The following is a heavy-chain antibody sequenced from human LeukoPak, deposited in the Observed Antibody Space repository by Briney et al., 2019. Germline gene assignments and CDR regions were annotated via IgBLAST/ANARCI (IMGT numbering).Heavy chain of an antibody. D-gene: IGHD2-2*01. CDR1: GFTVSSNY. J-gene: IGHJ6*02. Sequence: PGGSLRLSCAASGFTVSSNYMSWVRQAPGKGLEWVSVIYSGGSTYYADSVKGRFTISRDNSKNTLYLQMNSLGAEDTAVYYCARDRLYCSSTSCYWGYYYYGMDVWGQGTTVTVSS. CDR3: ARDRLYCSSTSCYWGYYYYGMDV. V-gene: IGHV3-66*01. CDR2: IYSGGST.